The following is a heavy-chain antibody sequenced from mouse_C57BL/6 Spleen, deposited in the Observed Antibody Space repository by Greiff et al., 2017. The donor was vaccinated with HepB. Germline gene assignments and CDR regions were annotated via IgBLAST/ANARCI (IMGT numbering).Heavy chain of an antibody. CDR2: IDPANGNT. D-gene: IGHD1-1*01. V-gene: IGHV14-3*01. Sequence: VHVKQSVAELVRPGASVKLSCTASGFNIKNTYMHWVKQRPEQGLEWIGRIDPANGNTKYAPKFQGKATITADTSSNTAYLQLSSLTSEDTAIYYCASPHYYGSKFYAMDYWGQGTSVTVSS. CDR3: ASPHYYGSKFYAMDY. J-gene: IGHJ4*01. CDR1: GFNIKNTY.